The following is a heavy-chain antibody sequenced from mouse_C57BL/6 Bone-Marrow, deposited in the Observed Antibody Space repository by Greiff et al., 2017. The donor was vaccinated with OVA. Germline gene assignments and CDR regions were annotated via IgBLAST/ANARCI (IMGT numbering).Heavy chain of an antibody. CDR1: GYTFTSYW. J-gene: IGHJ3*01. D-gene: IGHD4-1*01. V-gene: IGHV1-64*01. Sequence: QVQLKQSGAELVKPGASVKLSCKASGYTFTSYWMHWVKQRPGQGLEWIGMIHPNSGSTNYNEKFKSKATLTVDKSSSTAYMQLSSLTSEDSAVYYCARSLGREAYWGQGTLVTVSA. CDR3: ARSLGREAY. CDR2: IHPNSGST.